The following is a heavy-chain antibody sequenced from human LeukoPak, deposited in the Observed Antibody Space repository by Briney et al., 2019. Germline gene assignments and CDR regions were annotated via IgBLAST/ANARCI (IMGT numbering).Heavy chain of an antibody. CDR1: GYTFTSYD. D-gene: IGHD5-18*01. V-gene: IGHV1-8*01. CDR3: ATLSSGYSRRTGY. CDR2: MNPNSGNT. Sequence: ASVKVSCKASGYTFTSYDINWVRQATGQGLEWVGWMNPNSGNTGYAQKFQGRDTMTRNTSTSTAYMELSSLRSEDTAVYYCATLSSGYSRRTGYWGQGTLVTVPS. J-gene: IGHJ4*02.